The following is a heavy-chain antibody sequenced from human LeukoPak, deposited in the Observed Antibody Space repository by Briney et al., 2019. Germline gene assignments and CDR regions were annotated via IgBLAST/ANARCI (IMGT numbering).Heavy chain of an antibody. V-gene: IGHV4-61*01. CDR3: ARDSTGGGWHFDY. D-gene: IGHD6-19*01. CDR2: IYYSGST. J-gene: IGHJ4*02. Sequence: SETLSLTCTVSGGSISSSSYYWGWIRQPPGKGLEWIGNIYYSGSTNYNPSLKSRVTISVDSSKKQFSLKLSSVTAADTAVYYCARDSTGGGWHFDYWGQGTLVTVSS. CDR1: GGSISSSSYY.